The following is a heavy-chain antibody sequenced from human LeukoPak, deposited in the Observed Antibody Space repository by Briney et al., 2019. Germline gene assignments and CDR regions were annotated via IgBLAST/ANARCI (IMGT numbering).Heavy chain of an antibody. V-gene: IGHV3-64*01. D-gene: IGHD3-10*01. CDR3: AKDFARGTLTGAFDV. Sequence: GGSLRLSRAASGFTFNSYAMQWVRQAAGKGLEFVSVIDNIGDGTYFANSVRGRFSISRDNSKNTVYLQMSSLRVEDTALYYCAKDFARGTLTGAFDVWGRGAMVTVST. J-gene: IGHJ3*01. CDR2: IDNIGDGT. CDR1: GFTFNSYA.